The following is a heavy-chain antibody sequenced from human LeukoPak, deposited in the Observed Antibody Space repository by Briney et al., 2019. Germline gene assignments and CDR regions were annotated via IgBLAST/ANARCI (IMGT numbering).Heavy chain of an antibody. CDR1: GGSISSGGYY. CDR3: ARDRYSSLSSYYMDV. Sequence: IPSQTLSLTCTVSGGSISSGGYYWSWIRQHPGKGLEWTGYIYYSGSTYYNPSLKSRVTISVDTSKNQFSLKLSSVTAADTAVYYCARDRYSSLSSYYMDVWGKGTTVTVSS. V-gene: IGHV4-31*03. D-gene: IGHD6-6*01. CDR2: IYYSGST. J-gene: IGHJ6*03.